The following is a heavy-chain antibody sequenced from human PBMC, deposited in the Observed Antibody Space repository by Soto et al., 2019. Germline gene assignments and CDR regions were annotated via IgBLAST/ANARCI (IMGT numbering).Heavy chain of an antibody. V-gene: IGHV3-23*01. CDR1: GFTFSSYA. J-gene: IGHJ4*02. Sequence: GGSLRLSCAASGFTFSSYAMSWVRQAPGKGLEWVSAISGSGGSTYYADSVKGRFTISRDNSKNTLYLQMNSLRAEDTAVYYCAKVPDSSKPLLWFGEFGVSAFDYWGQGTLVTVSS. CDR2: ISGSGGST. CDR3: AKVPDSSKPLLWFGEFGVSAFDY. D-gene: IGHD3-10*01.